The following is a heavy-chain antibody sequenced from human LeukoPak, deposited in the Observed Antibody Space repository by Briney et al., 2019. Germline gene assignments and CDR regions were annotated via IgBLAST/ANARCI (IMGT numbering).Heavy chain of an antibody. CDR2: IYYSGST. CDR1: GGSVSSGSYY. CDR3: ARESPGDDWFDP. J-gene: IGHJ5*02. V-gene: IGHV4-61*01. Sequence: SETLSLTCTVSGGSVSSGSYYWSWIRQPPGKGLEWIGYIYYSGSTNYNPSLKSRVTISVDTSKNQFSLKLSSVTAADTAVYYCARESPGDDWFDPWGQGTLVTVSS. D-gene: IGHD3-10*01.